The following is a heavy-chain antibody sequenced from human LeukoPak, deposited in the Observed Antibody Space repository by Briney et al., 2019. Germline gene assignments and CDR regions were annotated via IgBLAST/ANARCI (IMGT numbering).Heavy chain of an antibody. J-gene: IGHJ4*02. CDR2: ISGSGGST. CDR3: AKEGSSGWTRSFDY. CDR1: GFTFSSYG. D-gene: IGHD6-19*01. V-gene: IGHV3-23*01. Sequence: GGSLRLSCEVSGFTFSSYGMSWVRQAPGRGLEWVSSISGSGGSTNYADSVKGRYTISRDNSENTLYLQMNTLRAEDTAVYYCAKEGSSGWTRSFDYWGQGTLVTVSS.